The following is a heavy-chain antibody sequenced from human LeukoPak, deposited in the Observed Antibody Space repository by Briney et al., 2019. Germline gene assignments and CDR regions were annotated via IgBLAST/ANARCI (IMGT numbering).Heavy chain of an antibody. CDR1: GASISGSGYY. V-gene: IGHV4-39*01. J-gene: IGHJ4*02. D-gene: IGHD1-26*01. CDR2: IYSSGST. CDR3: AKSGGYGLIDY. Sequence: SETLSLTCTVSGASISGSGYYWGWIRQPPGKGLEWIGSIYSSGSTYYNASLQSRVTISIETTKNQISLRLNSVTAAHTAMYYCAKSGGYGLIDYWRQGTLVSVSS.